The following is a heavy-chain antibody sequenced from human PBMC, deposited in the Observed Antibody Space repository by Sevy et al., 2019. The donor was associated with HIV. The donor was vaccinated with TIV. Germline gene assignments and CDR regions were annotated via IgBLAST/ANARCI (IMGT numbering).Heavy chain of an antibody. Sequence: GGYLRLSCAASGFTFSSYWMHWVRQAPGKGLVWVSRINSDGSSTSYADSVKGRFTISRDNAKNTLYLQMNSLRAEDTAVYYCARGYCSSTSCSPFDYWGQGTLVTVSS. V-gene: IGHV3-74*01. J-gene: IGHJ4*02. CDR2: INSDGSST. CDR1: GFTFSSYW. D-gene: IGHD2-2*01. CDR3: ARGYCSSTSCSPFDY.